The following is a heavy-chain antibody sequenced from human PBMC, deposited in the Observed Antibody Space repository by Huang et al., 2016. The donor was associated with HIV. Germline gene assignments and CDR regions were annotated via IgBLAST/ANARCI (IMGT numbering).Heavy chain of an antibody. D-gene: IGHD2-8*01. CDR1: TVPFSAYW. Sequence: LVESGGGLVRPGGSLRLSCAGSTVPFSAYWMTWVRQFRGQGLEWVASIRQDGSEKHYVDSVEGRFNISRDNGKKLLFLEMRSLGVDDTAVYFCATKADAMDVWGQGTTVIVSS. CDR2: IRQDGSEK. J-gene: IGHJ6*02. CDR3: ATKADAMDV. V-gene: IGHV3-7*01.